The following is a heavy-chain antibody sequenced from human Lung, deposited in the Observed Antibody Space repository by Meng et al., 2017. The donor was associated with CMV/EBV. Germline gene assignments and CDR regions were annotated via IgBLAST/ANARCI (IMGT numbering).Heavy chain of an antibody. Sequence: SETLSLXCAVYGGSISSGDYYWSWIRQPPGKGLEWIGYIYYSGSTYYNPSLKSRVTISVDTSKNQFPLKLSSVTAADTAVYYCARVKPASRGAFDIWGQGTMVTFSS. CDR3: ARVKPASRGAFDI. CDR1: GGSISSGDYY. J-gene: IGHJ3*02. CDR2: IYYSGST. V-gene: IGHV4-30-4*08. D-gene: IGHD2-2*01.